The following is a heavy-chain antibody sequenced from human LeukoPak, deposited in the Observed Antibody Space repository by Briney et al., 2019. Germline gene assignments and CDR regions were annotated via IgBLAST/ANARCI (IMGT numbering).Heavy chain of an antibody. CDR1: GFTFSSYA. CDR3: AKDSEGYYDFWSGYYTPYYFDY. Sequence: GGSLRLSCAASGFTFSSYAMHWVRQAPGKGLEWVAFIRYDASNKYYADSVKGRFTISRDNSKNTLYLQMNSLRAEDTAVYYCAKDSEGYYDFWSGYYTPYYFDYWGQGTLVTVSS. J-gene: IGHJ4*02. CDR2: IRYDASNK. D-gene: IGHD3-3*01. V-gene: IGHV3-30*02.